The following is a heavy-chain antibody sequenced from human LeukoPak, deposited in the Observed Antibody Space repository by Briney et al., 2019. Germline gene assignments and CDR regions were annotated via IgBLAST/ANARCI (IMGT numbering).Heavy chain of an antibody. CDR2: IIPNSGGT. Sequence: ASVKVSCKGSGYTFTDYYFHWARQAPGPGLEWMGWIIPNSGGTNGAEKCQGRVTMTRDTSISTTYMELSSLRSDDTAVYYCARGPAAALFDYWGQGTLVTVSS. CDR3: ARGPAAALFDY. J-gene: IGHJ4*02. V-gene: IGHV1-2*02. D-gene: IGHD6-13*01. CDR1: GYTFTDYY.